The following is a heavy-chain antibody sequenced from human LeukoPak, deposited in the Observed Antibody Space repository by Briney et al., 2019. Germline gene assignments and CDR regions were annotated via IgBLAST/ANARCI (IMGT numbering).Heavy chain of an antibody. CDR2: ISAYNGNT. Sequence: ASVKVSCKASGYTFTSYGISWVRQAPGQGLEWMGWISAYNGNTNYAQKLQGRVTMTTDTSTSTAYMELRSLRSDDTAVYYCARVEQANWGNPWRVLDYFDYWGQGTLVTVSS. D-gene: IGHD7-27*01. J-gene: IGHJ4*02. V-gene: IGHV1-18*01. CDR3: ARVEQANWGNPWRVLDYFDY. CDR1: GYTFTSYG.